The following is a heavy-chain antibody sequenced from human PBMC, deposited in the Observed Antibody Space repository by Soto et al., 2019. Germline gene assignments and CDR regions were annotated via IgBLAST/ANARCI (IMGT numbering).Heavy chain of an antibody. CDR1: GGSMSSSNW. D-gene: IGHD1-26*01. Sequence: QVQLQESGPGLVKPSGTLSLTCTVSGGSMSSSNWWNWVRQSPGKGLEWIGEAHHSGRTNYNPSLKSRVTIPVDTAKNHVSLKLSSVTAADTAVYYCARSEATGLDYWGQGTLVTVSS. J-gene: IGHJ4*02. CDR3: ARSEATGLDY. CDR2: AHHSGRT. V-gene: IGHV4-4*02.